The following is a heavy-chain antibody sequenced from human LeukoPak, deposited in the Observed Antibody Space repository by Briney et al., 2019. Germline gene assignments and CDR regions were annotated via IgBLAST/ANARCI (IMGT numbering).Heavy chain of an antibody. V-gene: IGHV4-59*01. D-gene: IGHD3-10*01. CDR3: ARLNYYLSDV. CDR2: IYYSGST. CDR1: GGSISSYY. Sequence: SETLSLICTVSGGSISSYYWSWIRQPPGKGLEWIGYIYYSGSTNYNPSLKGRVTISVDTSKNQFSLKLSSVTAADTAVYYCARLNYYLSDVWGKGTTVTVSS. J-gene: IGHJ6*04.